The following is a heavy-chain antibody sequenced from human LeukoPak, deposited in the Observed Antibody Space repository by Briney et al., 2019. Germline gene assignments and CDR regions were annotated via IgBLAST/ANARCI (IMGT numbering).Heavy chain of an antibody. CDR2: IYWDDDK. CDR1: GFSLSSSGVG. CDR3: AHRPGRGVPAAH. J-gene: IGHJ4*02. D-gene: IGHD3-10*01. V-gene: IGHV2-5*02. Sequence: SGPTLVNPTQTLTLTCTFSGFSLSSSGVGVGWIRQPPGKALEWLALIYWDDDKRYSPSLRTRLTITKDTSKDQVVLTMTNMDPVDTATYYCAHRPGRGVPAAHWGQGTLVTASS.